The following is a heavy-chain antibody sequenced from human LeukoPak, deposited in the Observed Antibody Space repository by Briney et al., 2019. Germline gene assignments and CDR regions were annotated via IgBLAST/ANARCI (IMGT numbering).Heavy chain of an antibody. CDR2: NYTSGST. Sequence: PSETLSLTCTVSGGSISSYYWSWIRQPPGQGLEWIGYNYTSGSTNYNPSLKSRVTISVDPSKNQFSLKLSSVTAADTAVYYCARRAMDWFDPWGQGTLVTVSS. J-gene: IGHJ5*02. CDR3: ARRAMDWFDP. V-gene: IGHV4-4*09. D-gene: IGHD5-24*01. CDR1: GGSISSYY.